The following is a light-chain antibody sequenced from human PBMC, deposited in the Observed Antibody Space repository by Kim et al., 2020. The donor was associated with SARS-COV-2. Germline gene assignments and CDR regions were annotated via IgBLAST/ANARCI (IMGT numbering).Light chain of an antibody. CDR2: GAS. CDR3: QQYGRSPPFT. J-gene: IGKJ3*01. Sequence: PGESATLSCRASQSVSSSYLTWYQQKPGQAPRLLIYGASRGATGIPDRFSGSGSGTDFALTISRLEPEDFAIYYCQQYGRSPPFTFGPGTKVDIK. V-gene: IGKV3-20*01. CDR1: QSVSSSY.